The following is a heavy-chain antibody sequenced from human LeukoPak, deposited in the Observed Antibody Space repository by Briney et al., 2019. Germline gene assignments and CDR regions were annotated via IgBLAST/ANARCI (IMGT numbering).Heavy chain of an antibody. D-gene: IGHD3-3*01. CDR1: GVTFSDSA. CDR2: ISSSGSYI. J-gene: IGHJ6*03. Sequence: GGSLRLSCAASGVTFSDSAMTSVRQVPEKGLEWVSSISSSGSYIYYADSVKGRFTISRDNAKNSLYLQMNSLRADDTAVYHCARGAGTIFGEYYYYMDVWGKGTAVTVSS. CDR3: ARGAGTIFGEYYYYMDV. V-gene: IGHV3-21*01.